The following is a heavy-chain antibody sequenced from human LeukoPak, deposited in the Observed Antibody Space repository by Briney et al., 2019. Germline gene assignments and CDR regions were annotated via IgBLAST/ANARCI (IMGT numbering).Heavy chain of an antibody. V-gene: IGHV4-59*01. CDR1: GDSISNYY. CDR3: ARRIGLVTPNAFDI. Sequence: SETLSLTCTVSGDSISNYYWSWIRQPPGKGLEWIGYIYYSGSTNYNPSLKSRVAISVDTSKNQFSLKLSSLTAADTAVYYCARRIGLVTPNAFDIWGQGTMVTVSS. J-gene: IGHJ3*02. D-gene: IGHD2-21*01. CDR2: IYYSGST.